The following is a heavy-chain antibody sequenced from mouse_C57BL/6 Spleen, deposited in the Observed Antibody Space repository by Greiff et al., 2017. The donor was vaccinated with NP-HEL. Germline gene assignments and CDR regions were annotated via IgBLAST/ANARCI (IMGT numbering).Heavy chain of an antibody. CDR1: GFTFSDYG. D-gene: IGHD2-4*01. J-gene: IGHJ2*01. V-gene: IGHV5-17*01. Sequence: VQGVESGGGLVKPGGSLKLSCAASGFTFSDYGMHWVRQAPEKGLEWVAYISSGSSTIYYADTVKGRFTITRDNAKTNLFLQMTSLRSEDTAMYYCARRDRYYYYHCFDYWGQGTTLTVSS. CDR2: ISSGSSTI. CDR3: ARRDRYYYYHCFDY.